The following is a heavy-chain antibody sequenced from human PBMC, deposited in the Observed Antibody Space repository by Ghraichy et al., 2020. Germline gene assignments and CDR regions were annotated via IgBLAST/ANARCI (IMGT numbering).Heavy chain of an antibody. CDR1: GFSFSSYA. CDR2: ISSNGGST. V-gene: IGHV3-64D*06. J-gene: IGHJ4*02. D-gene: IGHD1-7*01. Sequence: AGSLRLSCSASGFSFSSYAMHWVRQATGKGLEYVSAISSNGGSTYYADSVKGRFTISRDNSKNTLYLQMSSLRAEDTAVYYCVKVFTPFRGSITGTDYFDYWGQGTLVTVSS. CDR3: VKVFTPFRGSITGTDYFDY.